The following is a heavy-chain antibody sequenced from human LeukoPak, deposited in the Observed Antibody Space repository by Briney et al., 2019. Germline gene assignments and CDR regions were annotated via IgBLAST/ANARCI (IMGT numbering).Heavy chain of an antibody. CDR3: ARLSGGSGWYYFDY. CDR1: GFTFSSYS. J-gene: IGHJ4*02. V-gene: IGHV3-21*01. CDR2: ISSSGPYI. Sequence: GGSLRLSCAASGFTFSSYSMNWVRQAPGGGLEWVSYISSSGPYIYYADSLKGRFTISRDNAKNSLYLQMNSLRVEDTAVYYCARLSGGSGWYYFDYWGQGTLVTVSS. D-gene: IGHD6-19*01.